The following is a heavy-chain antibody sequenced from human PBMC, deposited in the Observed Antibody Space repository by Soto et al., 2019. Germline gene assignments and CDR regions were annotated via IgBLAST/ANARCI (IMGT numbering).Heavy chain of an antibody. J-gene: IGHJ4*02. Sequence: PATLSVTCTVSGDSIKNYFWSCFRQPPGKGLEWIGHFYHSGTTNYSPALKSRVTISIDQSKNQFSLRLNSVTAADTAVYFCARDPGYCTNGVCPIFDFWCQG. CDR1: GDSIKNYF. CDR3: ARDPGYCTNGVCPIFDF. D-gene: IGHD2-8*01. V-gene: IGHV4-59*01. CDR2: FYHSGTT.